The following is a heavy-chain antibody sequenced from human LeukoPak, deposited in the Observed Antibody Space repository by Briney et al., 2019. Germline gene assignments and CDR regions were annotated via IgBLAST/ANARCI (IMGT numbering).Heavy chain of an antibody. J-gene: IGHJ4*02. CDR2: INHSGST. V-gene: IGHV4-34*01. CDR3: ARVLYGRHFDY. CDR1: GGSFSGYY. Sequence: PSETLSLTCAVYGGSFSGYYWSWIRQPPGKGLEWIGEINHSGSTNYNPSLKSRVTISVDTSKNQFSLKLSSVTAADTAVYYCARVLYGRHFDYWGQGTLVTVSS. D-gene: IGHD3-10*01.